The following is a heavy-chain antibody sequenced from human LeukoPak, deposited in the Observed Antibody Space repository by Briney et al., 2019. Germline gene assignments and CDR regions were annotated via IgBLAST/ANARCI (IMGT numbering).Heavy chain of an antibody. D-gene: IGHD3-16*01. CDR3: ATSGYSGYDRSS. CDR2: IGIGSEK. CDR1: GFNFGNYA. J-gene: IGHJ5*01. V-gene: IGHV3-23*01. Sequence: GGSVRLSCVASGFNFGNYAMAWARQAPGKGLECVSFIGIGSEKYYADSVKGRVTISRDNSKNTVYLQMSSLRDDDTAVYFCATSGYSGYDRSSWGHGNRVTVSS.